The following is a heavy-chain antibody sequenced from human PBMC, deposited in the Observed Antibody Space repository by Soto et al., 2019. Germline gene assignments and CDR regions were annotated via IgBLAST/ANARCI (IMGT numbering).Heavy chain of an antibody. D-gene: IGHD2-21*01. V-gene: IGHV4-39*01. J-gene: IGHJ3*02. Sequence: PSETLSLTCTVSGGSISRSGDYWGWIRQPPGEGLEWIGGISYTGTTYYNSSPKSRVTISVDTSTNQFSLKLFSVTAADTAVYYWAKFFCGGGTAYFRPHVLFDMGGKG. CDR3: AKFFCGGGTAYFRPHVLFDM. CDR1: GGSISRSGDY. CDR2: ISYTGTT.